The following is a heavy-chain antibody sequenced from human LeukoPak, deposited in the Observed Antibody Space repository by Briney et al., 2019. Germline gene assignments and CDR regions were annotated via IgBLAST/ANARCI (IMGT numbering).Heavy chain of an antibody. CDR2: ICSSSSYT. D-gene: IGHD4-17*01. V-gene: IGHV3-11*05. CDR1: GFTFSDYY. J-gene: IGHJ4*02. Sequence: KTGRSLRLSCAASGFTFSDYYMSWIRQAPGKGLEWVSYICSSSSYTNYADSVKCQFNIPRANAKNTLYLQMNSLRAEDTAVYYCARDSGDYGVHLPDYWGQGTLVTVSS. CDR3: ARDSGDYGVHLPDY.